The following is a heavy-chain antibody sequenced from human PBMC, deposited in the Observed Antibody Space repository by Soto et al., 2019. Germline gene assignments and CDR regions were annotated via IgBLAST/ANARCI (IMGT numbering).Heavy chain of an antibody. Sequence: GGSLRLSCAASGFTFSSYAMSWVRQAPGKGLEWVSAISGSGGSTYYADSVKGRFTISRDNSKNTLYLQMNSLRAEDTAVYYCATLGLPDYYYYGMDVWGQGTTVTVSS. J-gene: IGHJ6*02. D-gene: IGHD2-21*02. CDR1: GFTFSSYA. CDR3: ATLGLPDYYYYGMDV. CDR2: ISGSGGST. V-gene: IGHV3-23*01.